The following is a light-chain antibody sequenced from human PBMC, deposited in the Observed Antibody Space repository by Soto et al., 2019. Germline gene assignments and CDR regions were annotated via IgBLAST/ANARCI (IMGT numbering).Light chain of an antibody. CDR2: EVT. Sequence: QSVLTQPASVSGSPGQSITISCTGTTSDLGGYNYVSWYQHHPGKAPKLIIYEVTNRPSGVSDRFSGSKSGSTASLTISGLQAEDEADYHCTSYTSNTALVFGTGTKVTVL. J-gene: IGLJ1*01. V-gene: IGLV2-14*01. CDR3: TSYTSNTALV. CDR1: TSDLGGYNY.